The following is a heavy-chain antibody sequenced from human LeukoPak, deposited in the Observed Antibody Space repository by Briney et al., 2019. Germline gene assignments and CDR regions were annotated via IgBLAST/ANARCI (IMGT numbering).Heavy chain of an antibody. CDR3: ARDSSGNPRAAYYYYYGMDV. D-gene: IGHD6-19*01. V-gene: IGHV3-66*01. J-gene: IGHJ6*02. Sequence: GGSLGLSCAASGFTVSSNYMSWVRQAPGKGLEWVSVIYSGGSTYYADSVKGRFTISRDNSKNTLYLQMNSLRAEDTAVYYCARDSSGNPRAAYYYYYGMDVWGQGTTVTVSS. CDR2: IYSGGST. CDR1: GFTVSSNY.